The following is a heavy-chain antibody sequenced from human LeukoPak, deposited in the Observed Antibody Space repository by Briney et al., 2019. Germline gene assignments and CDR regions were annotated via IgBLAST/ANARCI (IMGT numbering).Heavy chain of an antibody. D-gene: IGHD5-12*01. J-gene: IGHJ4*02. CDR1: GYTFTGYY. V-gene: IGHV1-2*02. CDR2: INPNSGGT. CDR3: ARDLGDIVATTELDY. Sequence: ASVKVSCKASGYTFTGYYMHWVRQAPGQGLEWMGWINPNSGGTNYAQKFQGRVTMTRDTSISTAYMELSRLRSDDTAVYYCARDLGDIVATTELDYWGQGTLVTVSS.